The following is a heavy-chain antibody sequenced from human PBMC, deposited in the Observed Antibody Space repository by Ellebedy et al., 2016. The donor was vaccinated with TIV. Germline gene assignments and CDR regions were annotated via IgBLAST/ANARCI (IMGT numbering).Heavy chain of an antibody. V-gene: IGHV3-23*01. J-gene: IGHJ4*02. Sequence: GGSLRLXCAASGFTFSSYAMSWVRQAPGKGLEWVSSISASGGSTYYADSLKGRFTISRDDAKNSLYLQLNSLRAEDTAVYYCAIVVGGSAWPSWGYWGQGTLVTVSS. CDR2: ISASGGST. CDR3: AIVVGGSAWPSWGY. D-gene: IGHD1-26*01. CDR1: GFTFSSYA.